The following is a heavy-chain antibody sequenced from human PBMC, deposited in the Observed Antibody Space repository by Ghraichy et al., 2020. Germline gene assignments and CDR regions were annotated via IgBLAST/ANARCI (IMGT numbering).Heavy chain of an antibody. J-gene: IGHJ5*02. Sequence: SQTLSLTCALSGDSVSINSAAWNWIRQSPSRGLEWRGRTYYRSKWYNDYAVTVKSRITINPDTSKHQFSLQLNSVTPEHTAVYYCASETFSASSSWTVCFDPWGHGSLVTVSS. D-gene: IGHD6-13*01. CDR3: ASETFSASSSWTVCFDP. CDR2: TYYRSKWYN. V-gene: IGHV6-1*01. CDR1: GDSVSINSAA.